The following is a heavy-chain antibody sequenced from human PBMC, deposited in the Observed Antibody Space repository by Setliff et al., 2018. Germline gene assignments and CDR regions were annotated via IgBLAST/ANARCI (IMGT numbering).Heavy chain of an antibody. CDR2: IYHSGST. Sequence: SETLSLTCAVSGYSISSGYYWGWIRQPPGKGLERIGSIYHSGSTYYNPSLKSRVTISVDTSKNQFSLKLSSVTAADTAVYYCARSAGYSSILSYFDYWGQGTLVTVSS. V-gene: IGHV4-38-2*01. D-gene: IGHD6-13*01. CDR3: ARSAGYSSILSYFDY. CDR1: GYSISSGYY. J-gene: IGHJ4*02.